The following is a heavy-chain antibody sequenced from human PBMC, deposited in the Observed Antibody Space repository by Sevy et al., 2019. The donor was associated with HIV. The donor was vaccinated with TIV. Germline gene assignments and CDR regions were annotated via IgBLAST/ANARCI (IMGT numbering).Heavy chain of an antibody. V-gene: IGHV3-11*01. CDR2: ISGTGNTK. CDR1: GFTFSNYY. Sequence: GGSLRLSCAASGFTFSNYYMNWIRQAPGKGLEWVSYISGTGNTKYYTDSVKGRFTISRDNAKNSLFLQMDSLRVEDTAVYYCARDPTYYDFWSGYYTRWFDTWGQGTLVTVSS. J-gene: IGHJ5*02. CDR3: ARDPTYYDFWSGYYTRWFDT. D-gene: IGHD3-3*01.